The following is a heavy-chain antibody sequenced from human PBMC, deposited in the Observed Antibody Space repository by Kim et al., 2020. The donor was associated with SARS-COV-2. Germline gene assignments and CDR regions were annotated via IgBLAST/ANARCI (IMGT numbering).Heavy chain of an antibody. J-gene: IGHJ6*02. D-gene: IGHD6-13*01. Sequence: GGSLRLSCAASGFPFSRYAMHWVRQAPGKGLEWLAAISYDGSNRYYADSVKGRSDIARDNSKNTLYLQMNSLRTDDTAVYFCARDLGSSVAAGGTGGMDVWGQGTTVIVSS. CDR3: ARDLGSSVAAGGTGGMDV. V-gene: IGHV3-30*09. CDR1: GFPFSRYA. CDR2: ISYDGSNR.